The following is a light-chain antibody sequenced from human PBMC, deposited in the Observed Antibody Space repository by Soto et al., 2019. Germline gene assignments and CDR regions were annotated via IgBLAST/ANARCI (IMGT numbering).Light chain of an antibody. V-gene: IGKV3-15*01. CDR1: QSVSSN. J-gene: IGKJ5*01. CDR2: GAS. Sequence: EIVMTQSPATLSVSPGERATLSCRASQSVSSNLAWYQQKPGQAPRLLIYGASTRATGIPARFSGSGSGTEFTLTIRSRQSEDFAGDYCQKQNYWPPLTSGQATR. CDR3: QKQNYWPPLT.